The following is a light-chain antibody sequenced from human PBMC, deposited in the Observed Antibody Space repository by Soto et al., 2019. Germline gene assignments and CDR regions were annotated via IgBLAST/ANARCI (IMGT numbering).Light chain of an antibody. CDR1: QSISSY. V-gene: IGKV1-39*01. Sequence: DIQMTQSPSSLSASVGDRVTITCRASQSISSYLNWYQQKPGKAPKLLIYAASSLQSGVPSRFSGRGSETDFTLTISSLQPEDVATYYCQQSYSPYTFGQGTKLEIK. CDR3: QQSYSPYT. J-gene: IGKJ2*01. CDR2: AAS.